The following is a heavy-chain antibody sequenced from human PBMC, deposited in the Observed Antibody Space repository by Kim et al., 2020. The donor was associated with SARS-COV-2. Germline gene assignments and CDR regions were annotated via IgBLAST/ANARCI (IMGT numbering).Heavy chain of an antibody. CDR2: ISGGGGDT. D-gene: IGHD3-22*01. CDR3: AKALMGTMIVVVIPYFDY. CDR1: GFTFSSYA. V-gene: IGHV3-23*01. Sequence: GGSLRLSCAVSGFTFSSYALSWVRQAPGKGLEWVSAISGGGGDTYYADSVKGRFTISRDNSKNTLYLQMNSLRAEDTAVYYCAKALMGTMIVVVIPYFDYCGQGTLVTVSS. J-gene: IGHJ4*02.